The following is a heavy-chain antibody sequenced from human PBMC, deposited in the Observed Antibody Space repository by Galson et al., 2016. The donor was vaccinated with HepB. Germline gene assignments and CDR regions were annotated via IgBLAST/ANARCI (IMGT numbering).Heavy chain of an antibody. CDR3: AKARGAYSVYANFDS. D-gene: IGHD5/OR15-5a*01. CDR2: XSGSGGXX. V-gene: IGHV3-23*01. CDR1: GXXFNXXX. J-gene: IGHJ4*02. Sequence: SLXXXCAASGXXFNXXXMSXXXQAXXKGLXXVSAXSGSGGXXYYVXXVKGRFTISRXNSKNTLYLQMNSLRAEDTAVYYFAKARGAYSVYANFDSWGQXTLVXVSS.